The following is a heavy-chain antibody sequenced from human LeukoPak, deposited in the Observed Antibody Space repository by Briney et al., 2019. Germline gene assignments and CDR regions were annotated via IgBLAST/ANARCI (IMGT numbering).Heavy chain of an antibody. J-gene: IGHJ4*02. CDR3: ARDQSHDYDSNGYSDY. CDR2: IKQDGSEK. CDR1: GFTFSSYW. D-gene: IGHD3-22*01. Sequence: PGGSLRLSCAASGFTFSSYWMSWVRQAPGKGLEWVANIKQDGSEKYYVDSVKGRFTISRDNAKNSLYLQMNSLRAEDTAVYYCARDQSHDYDSNGYSDYWGQGTLVTVSS. V-gene: IGHV3-7*01.